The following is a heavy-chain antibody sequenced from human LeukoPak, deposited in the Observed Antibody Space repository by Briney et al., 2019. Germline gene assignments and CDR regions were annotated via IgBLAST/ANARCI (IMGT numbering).Heavy chain of an antibody. CDR1: GGPISSSY. Sequence: SETLSLTCTVSGGPISSSYWSWIRQSPGKGLEWIGYVHHTGDSHYNPSLESRATLSIDTSKNQFSLRLKSVTAADTAVYYCAGYGSRSSYKAFDYWGQGTLVTVSS. D-gene: IGHD3-10*01. CDR2: VHHTGDS. V-gene: IGHV4-59*01. CDR3: AGYGSRSSYKAFDY. J-gene: IGHJ4*02.